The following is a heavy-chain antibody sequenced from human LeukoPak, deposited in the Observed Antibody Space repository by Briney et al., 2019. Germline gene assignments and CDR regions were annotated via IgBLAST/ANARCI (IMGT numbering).Heavy chain of an antibody. V-gene: IGHV1-18*01. CDR1: GYTFTSYG. J-gene: IGHJ4*02. D-gene: IGHD3-10*02. CDR2: ISAYNGNT. Sequence: ASVKVSCKASGYTFTSYGISWVRQAPGQGLEWMGWISAYNGNTNYAQKLQGRVTMTTDTSTSTAYMELRSLRSDDTAVYYCARVMGLLWAGSSPPDYWGQGTLVTVSS. CDR3: ARVMGLLWAGSSPPDY.